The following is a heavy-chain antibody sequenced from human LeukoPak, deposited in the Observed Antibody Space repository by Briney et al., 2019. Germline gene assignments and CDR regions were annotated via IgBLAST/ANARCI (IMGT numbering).Heavy chain of an antibody. D-gene: IGHD1-26*01. Sequence: PGGSLRLSCAASGFTFSSYAMSWVRQAPGKGLEWVSAISGSGGSTYYADSVKGRFTISRDNSKNTLYLQMNSLRAEDTAVYYCARHLFINSGNHFDYWGQGTLVTVSS. CDR1: GFTFSSYA. J-gene: IGHJ4*02. CDR2: ISGSGGST. V-gene: IGHV3-23*01. CDR3: ARHLFINSGNHFDY.